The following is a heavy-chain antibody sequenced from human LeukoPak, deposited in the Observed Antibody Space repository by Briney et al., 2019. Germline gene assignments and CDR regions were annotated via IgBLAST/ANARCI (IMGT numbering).Heavy chain of an antibody. CDR1: GFTFSNYW. V-gene: IGHV3-74*01. J-gene: IGHJ5*02. CDR2: INGDGSST. CDR3: ARDRITSVRGVINPRNWFDP. D-gene: IGHD3-10*01. Sequence: GGSLRLSCAASGFTFSNYWMHWVRQAPGKGLVWVSRINGDGSSTSYAYSVRGRFTISRDSAKNTLYLPMNRLRAEDTAVYYCARDRITSVRGVINPRNWFDPWGQGTLVTVSS.